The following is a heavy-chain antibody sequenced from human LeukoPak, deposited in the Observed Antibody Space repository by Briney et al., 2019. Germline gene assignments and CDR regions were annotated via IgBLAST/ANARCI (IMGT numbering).Heavy chain of an antibody. Sequence: GGSLRLSCAASGFTFSSYAMSWVRQAPGKGLEWVSAISGSGGSTYYADSVKGRFTISRDNSKDTLYLQMNSLRAEDTAVYYCAKSYSGSWSPFDYWGQGTLVTVSS. J-gene: IGHJ4*02. CDR2: ISGSGGST. CDR1: GFTFSSYA. D-gene: IGHD6-13*01. CDR3: AKSYSGSWSPFDY. V-gene: IGHV3-23*01.